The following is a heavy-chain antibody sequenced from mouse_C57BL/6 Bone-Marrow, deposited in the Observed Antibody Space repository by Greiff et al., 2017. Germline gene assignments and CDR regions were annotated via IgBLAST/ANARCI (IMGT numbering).Heavy chain of an antibody. CDR2: IYPRSGTP. Sequence: VKLMESGAELARPGASVKLSCKASGYTFTSYGISWVKQRTGQGLEWIGEIYPRSGTPYYNEKFKGKATLTADKSSSTAYMELRSLTSEDSAVYFCARGDWDGYFDYWGQGTTLTVSS. J-gene: IGHJ2*01. CDR3: ARGDWDGYFDY. V-gene: IGHV1-81*01. CDR1: GYTFTSYG. D-gene: IGHD4-1*01.